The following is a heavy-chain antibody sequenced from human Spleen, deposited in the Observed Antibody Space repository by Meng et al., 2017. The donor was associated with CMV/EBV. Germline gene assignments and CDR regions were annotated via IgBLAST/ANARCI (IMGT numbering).Heavy chain of an antibody. CDR2: IKQNGREK. CDR1: GFTLTTYW. CDR3: ARGGSLSVPRPGY. Sequence: EASGFTLTTYWMSWVRQAPGKGLEWVANIKQNGREKYYVDSVRGRFTVSRDNGKDSLYLQMNSLRADDTAVYYCARGGSLSVPRPGYCGQGTLVTVSS. D-gene: IGHD6-6*01. V-gene: IGHV3-7*01. J-gene: IGHJ4*02.